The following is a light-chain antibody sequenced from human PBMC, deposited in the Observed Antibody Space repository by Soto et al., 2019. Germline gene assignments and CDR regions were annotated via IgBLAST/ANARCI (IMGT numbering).Light chain of an antibody. J-gene: IGLJ1*01. CDR1: SSNIGAGYD. Sequence: QTVVTQPPSVSGAPGQRVTISCTGSSSNIGAGYDVHWYQQLPGTAPKLLFYGNSNRPSGVPDRFSGSKSGTSASLAITGLQAEDEADYYCQSYDSSLSGYVFGTGTKVTVL. CDR2: GNS. V-gene: IGLV1-40*01. CDR3: QSYDSSLSGYV.